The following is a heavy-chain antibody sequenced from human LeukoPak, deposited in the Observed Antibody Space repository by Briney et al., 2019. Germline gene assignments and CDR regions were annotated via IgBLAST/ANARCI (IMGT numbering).Heavy chain of an antibody. CDR1: GFTFSSYA. CDR3: ARGRVHY. D-gene: IGHD3-10*01. CDR2: ISSNGGST. J-gene: IGHJ4*02. V-gene: IGHV3-64*01. Sequence: PGGSLRLSCAASGFTFSSYAMHWVRQAPGKGLEYVSGISSNGGSTYYANSVKGRFTISRDNAKNSLYLQMNSLRAEDTAVYYCARGRVHYWGQGTLVTVSS.